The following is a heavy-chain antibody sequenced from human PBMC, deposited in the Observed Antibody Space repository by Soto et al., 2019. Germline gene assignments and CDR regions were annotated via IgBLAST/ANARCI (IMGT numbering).Heavy chain of an antibody. D-gene: IGHD2-2*01. CDR3: AKDIDCSSTSCPLHLYYYYGMDV. CDR1: RGSISSGTNY. CDR2: IYYSGST. Sequence: KPSETLSLTCTVSRGSISSGTNYWAWIRQPPGKGLEWIANIYYSGSTFYNPSLKSRVTISRDNSKNTLYLQMNSLRAEDTAVYYCAKDIDCSSTSCPLHLYYYYGMDVWGQGTTVTVSS. J-gene: IGHJ6*02. V-gene: IGHV4-39*02.